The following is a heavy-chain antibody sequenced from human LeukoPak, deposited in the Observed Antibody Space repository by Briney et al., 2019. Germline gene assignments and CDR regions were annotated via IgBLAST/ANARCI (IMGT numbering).Heavy chain of an antibody. Sequence: SVKVSCKASGGTFSSCAISWVRQAPGQGLEWMGGIIPIFGTANYAQKFQGRVTITADESTSTAYMELSSLRSEDTAVYYCARGTAAVNFPFDYWGQGTLVTVSS. V-gene: IGHV1-69*01. D-gene: IGHD6-13*01. CDR3: ARGTAAVNFPFDY. J-gene: IGHJ4*02. CDR1: GGTFSSCA. CDR2: IIPIFGTA.